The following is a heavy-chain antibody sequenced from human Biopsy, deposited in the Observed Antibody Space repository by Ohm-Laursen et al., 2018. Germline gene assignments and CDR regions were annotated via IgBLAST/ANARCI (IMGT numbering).Heavy chain of an antibody. V-gene: IGHV2-70*16. D-gene: IGHD2-2*02. Sequence: PTQTLTLTSTLSGFSLNTRGMSVTWIRQPPGKALEWLARIDWDDAKFYSESLKTRLTISKGTSENHVVLTLSDVAPVDTATYYCARIPILVVPAAIVYRHRRHLQGLDVWGQGTTVIVSS. CDR3: ARIPILVVPAAIVYRHRRHLQGLDV. CDR1: GFSLNTRGMS. J-gene: IGHJ6*02. CDR2: IDWDDAK.